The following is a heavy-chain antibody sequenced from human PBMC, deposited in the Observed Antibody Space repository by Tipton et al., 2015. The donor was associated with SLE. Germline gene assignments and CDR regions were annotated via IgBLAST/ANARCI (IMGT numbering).Heavy chain of an antibody. CDR1: GFTFSSYA. D-gene: IGHD2-21*02. Sequence: SLRLSCAASGFTFSSYAMSWVRQAPGKGLEWVSVIYSGGSTYYADSVKGRFTISLDTSNNQFSLRLNSVTPADTALYFCARAYVECSRDSCSGRQLDYWGQGKLVTVSS. J-gene: IGHJ4*02. CDR2: IYSGGST. CDR3: ARAYVECSRDSCSGRQLDY. V-gene: IGHV3-23*03.